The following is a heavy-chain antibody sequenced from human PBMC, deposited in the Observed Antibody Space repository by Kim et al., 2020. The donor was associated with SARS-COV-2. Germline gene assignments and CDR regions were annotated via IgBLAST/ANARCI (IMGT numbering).Heavy chain of an antibody. D-gene: IGHD3-10*01. Sequence: GGSLRLSCAASGFTFSSYAMSWVRQAPGKGLEWVSAISGSGGSTYYADSVKGRFTISRDNSKNTLYLQMNSLRAEDTAVYYCAKVTVRGVIAWYYGMDVWGQGTTVTVSS. J-gene: IGHJ6*02. CDR1: GFTFSSYA. V-gene: IGHV3-23*01. CDR2: ISGSGGST. CDR3: AKVTVRGVIAWYYGMDV.